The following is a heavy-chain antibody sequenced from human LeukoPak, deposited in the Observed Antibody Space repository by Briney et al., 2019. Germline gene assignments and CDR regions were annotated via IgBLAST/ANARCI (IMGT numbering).Heavy chain of an antibody. J-gene: IGHJ4*02. CDR3: ARGDSSGYYNLGY. CDR1: GYTFTSYG. CDR2: ISAYNGNT. D-gene: IGHD3-22*01. V-gene: IGHV1-18*01. Sequence: GASVKVSCKASGYTFTSYGIRWVRQSPGQGLEWMGWISAYNGNTNYAQKLQGRVTMTRDTSTSTVYMELSSLRSEDTAVYYCARGDSSGYYNLGYWGQGTLVTVSS.